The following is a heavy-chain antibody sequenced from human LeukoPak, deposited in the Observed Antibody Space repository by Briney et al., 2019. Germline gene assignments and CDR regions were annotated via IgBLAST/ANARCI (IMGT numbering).Heavy chain of an antibody. V-gene: IGHV3-53*01. CDR3: ARESISSYYYYYGMDV. CDR1: GFTISSNY. J-gene: IGHJ6*02. D-gene: IGHD6-6*01. Sequence: GGSLRLSCAASGFTISSNYMSWVRQAPGKGLEGVSVIYSGGSTYYTDSVKGRFTISRDNSKNTLYLQMNSLRAEDTAVYYCARESISSYYYYYGMDVWGQGTTVTVSS. CDR2: IYSGGST.